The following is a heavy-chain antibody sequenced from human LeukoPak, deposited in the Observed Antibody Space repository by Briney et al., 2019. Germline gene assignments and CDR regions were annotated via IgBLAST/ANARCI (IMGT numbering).Heavy chain of an antibody. Sequence: SETLSLTCAVYGGSFSGYYWSWIRQPPGKGLEWIGYIYYSGSTNYNPSLKSRVTISVDTSKNQFSLKLSSVTAADTAVYYCARSVSRGGYVDYWGQGTLVTVSS. CDR1: GGSFSGYY. D-gene: IGHD3-16*01. J-gene: IGHJ4*02. V-gene: IGHV4-59*01. CDR3: ARSVSRGGYVDY. CDR2: IYYSGST.